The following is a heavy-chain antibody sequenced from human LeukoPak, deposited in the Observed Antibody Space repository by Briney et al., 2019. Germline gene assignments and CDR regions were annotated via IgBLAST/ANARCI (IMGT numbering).Heavy chain of an antibody. Sequence: GGSLRLSCAASGFTFSSYAMSWVRQAPGKGLEWVSAISGSGGSTYYADSVKGRFTISRDNSKNTLYLQMNSLRAEDTAVYYCAKAPCSSTSCYSWNYNYYYGMDVWGQGTTVTVSS. CDR3: AKAPCSSTSCYSWNYNYYYGMDV. V-gene: IGHV3-23*01. CDR2: ISGSGGST. CDR1: GFTFSSYA. D-gene: IGHD2-2*02. J-gene: IGHJ6*02.